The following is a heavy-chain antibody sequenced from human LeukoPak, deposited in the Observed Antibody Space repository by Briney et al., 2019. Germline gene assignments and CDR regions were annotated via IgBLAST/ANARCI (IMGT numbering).Heavy chain of an antibody. J-gene: IGHJ4*02. CDR2: IRYDGSSK. Sequence: GGSLRLSCAASGFTFSNYAMHWVRQAPGKGLEWLAYIRYDGSSKYYADSVKGRFTISRDNAKNSLYLQMNSLRAEDTAVYYCARGDQSYYDSSGYSNWGQGTLVTVSS. V-gene: IGHV3-30*02. CDR1: GFTFSNYA. D-gene: IGHD3-22*01. CDR3: ARGDQSYYDSSGYSN.